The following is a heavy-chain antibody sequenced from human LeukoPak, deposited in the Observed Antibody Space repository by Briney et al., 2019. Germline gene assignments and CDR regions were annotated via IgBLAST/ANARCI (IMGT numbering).Heavy chain of an antibody. CDR3: ARVEGTVTTSNYYFDY. CDR2: ISSSGSTI. D-gene: IGHD4-17*01. Sequence: GGSLRLSCAASGFTFSDYYVSWIRQAPGKGLEWVSCISSSGSTIYYADSVKGRFTISRDNAKNSLYLQMNSLRAEDTDVYYCARVEGTVTTSNYYFDYWGQGTLVTVSS. J-gene: IGHJ4*02. V-gene: IGHV3-11*01. CDR1: GFTFSDYY.